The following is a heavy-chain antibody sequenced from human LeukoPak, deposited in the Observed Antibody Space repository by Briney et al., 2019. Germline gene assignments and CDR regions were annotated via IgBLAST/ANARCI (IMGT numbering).Heavy chain of an antibody. CDR3: AWINYDILTAGGY. Sequence: GGSLRLSCAASGFTFSSYSMNWVRQAPGKGLEWVSSISSSSSYIYYADSVKGRFTISRDNAKNSLCLQMNSLRAEDTAVYYCAWINYDILTAGGYWGQGTLVTVSS. J-gene: IGHJ4*02. CDR2: ISSSSSYI. CDR1: GFTFSSYS. D-gene: IGHD3-9*01. V-gene: IGHV3-21*01.